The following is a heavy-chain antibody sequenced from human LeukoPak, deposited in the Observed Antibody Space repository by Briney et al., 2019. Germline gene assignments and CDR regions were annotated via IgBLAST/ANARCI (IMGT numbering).Heavy chain of an antibody. V-gene: IGHV3-64D*09. Sequence: PGGSLRLSCSPSGFPFSTYAMHWVRQAPGKGLEYVAAISSAGSSTYYADSVKGRFTISRDNSKNTLYLQMRSLRVEDTAVYYCARGGRVGGSDYFDYWGQGTLVTVSS. CDR1: GFPFSTYA. CDR3: ARGGRVGGSDYFDY. CDR2: ISSAGSST. D-gene: IGHD2-15*01. J-gene: IGHJ4*02.